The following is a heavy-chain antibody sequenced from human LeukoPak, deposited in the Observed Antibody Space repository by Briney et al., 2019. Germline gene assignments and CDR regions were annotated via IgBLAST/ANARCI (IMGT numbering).Heavy chain of an antibody. CDR2: INHSGST. V-gene: IGHV4-34*01. CDR1: GGSISGYY. D-gene: IGHD3-10*01. CDR3: ARGRGVRGVYYNY. Sequence: SETLSLTCAVYGGSISGYYWSWIRQPPGEGLEWTGEINHSGSTNYNPSLKSRVTISVDTSKNQFSLKLSSVTAADTAVYYCARGRGVRGVYYNYWGQGTLVTVSS. J-gene: IGHJ4*02.